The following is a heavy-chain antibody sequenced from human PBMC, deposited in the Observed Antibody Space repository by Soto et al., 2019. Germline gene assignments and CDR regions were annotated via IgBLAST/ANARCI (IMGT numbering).Heavy chain of an antibody. CDR1: GFRFSTNS. CDR3: AKSLGDNWDEHYFEY. V-gene: IGHV3-23*01. CDR2: LSGSGQST. Sequence: EVQLLESGGDLVQPGGSLRLSCAASGFRFSTNSMSWVRQAPGKGLEWVSGLSGSGQSTYYADSVKGRFTISRDNSRNTLYLQMTSLRADDTAVYYCAKSLGDNWDEHYFEYWGQGTQVTVSS. D-gene: IGHD1-20*01. J-gene: IGHJ4*02.